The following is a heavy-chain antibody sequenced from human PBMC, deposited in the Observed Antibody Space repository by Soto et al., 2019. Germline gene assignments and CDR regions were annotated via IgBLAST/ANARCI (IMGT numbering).Heavy chain of an antibody. V-gene: IGHV1-69*01. J-gene: IGHJ6*02. Sequence: QVQLVQSGAEVKKPRSSVKVSCKASGGTFSSYAISWVRQAPGQGLEWMGGIIPIFGTANYAQKFQGRVTITADESTSTAYMELSSLRSEDTAVYYCAYYYDSSGYGYYYYGMDVWGQGTTVTVSS. D-gene: IGHD3-22*01. CDR2: IIPIFGTA. CDR3: AYYYDSSGYGYYYYGMDV. CDR1: GGTFSSYA.